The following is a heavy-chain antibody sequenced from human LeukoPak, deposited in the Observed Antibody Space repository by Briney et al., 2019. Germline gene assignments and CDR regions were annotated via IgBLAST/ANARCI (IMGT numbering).Heavy chain of an antibody. J-gene: IGHJ3*02. CDR2: ISSSSSYI. Sequence: PGGSLRLSCAASRFNFNSFVMGWVRQPPGKGLEWVSSISSSSSYIYYADSVKGRFTISRDNAKNSLYLQMNSLRAEDTAVYYCARDLNAFDIWGQGTMVTVSS. CDR3: ARDLNAFDI. CDR1: RFNFNSFV. V-gene: IGHV3-21*01.